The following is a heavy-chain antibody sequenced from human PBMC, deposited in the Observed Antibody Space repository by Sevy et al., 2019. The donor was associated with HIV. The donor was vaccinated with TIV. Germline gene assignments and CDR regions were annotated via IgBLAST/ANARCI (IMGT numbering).Heavy chain of an antibody. CDR1: GFTFGDYC. D-gene: IGHD6-13*01. V-gene: IGHV3-49*04. J-gene: IGHJ4*02. Sequence: GGSLRLSCTASGFTFGDYCMSWVRQAPGKGLEWEAFLKSDVYGGTVDHAASVRGRFVISRDDSKTIAYLQMNDLITEDVVVYYCSRWKAAQSIFDYWGQGALVTVSS. CDR2: LKSDVYGGTV. CDR3: SRWKAAQSIFDY.